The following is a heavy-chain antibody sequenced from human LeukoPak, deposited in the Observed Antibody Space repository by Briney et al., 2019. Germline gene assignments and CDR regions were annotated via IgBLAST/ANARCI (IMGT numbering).Heavy chain of an antibody. J-gene: IGHJ4*02. Sequence: ASVKVSCKASGGTFSSYAISWVRQAPGQGLEWMGIINPSGGSTSYAQKFQGRVTMTRDMSTSTVYMELSSLRSEDTAVYYCARDSRSSSETKLDYWGRGTLVTVSS. CDR2: INPSGGST. CDR3: ARDSRSSSETKLDY. CDR1: GGTFSSYA. D-gene: IGHD6-13*01. V-gene: IGHV1-46*01.